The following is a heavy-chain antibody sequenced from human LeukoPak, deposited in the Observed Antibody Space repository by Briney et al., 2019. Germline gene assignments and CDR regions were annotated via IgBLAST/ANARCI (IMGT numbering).Heavy chain of an antibody. CDR1: GYTFTGYY. CDR3: ARVSHHIVGACFDY. V-gene: IGHV1-2*02. J-gene: IGHJ4*02. CDR2: INPNSGGT. D-gene: IGHD1-26*01. Sequence: AXVKVSCKASGYTFTGYYMHWVRQAPGQGLEWMGWINPNSGGTNYAQKFQGRVTMTRDTSISTAYMELSRLRSDDTAVYYCARVSHHIVGACFDYWGQGTLVTVSS.